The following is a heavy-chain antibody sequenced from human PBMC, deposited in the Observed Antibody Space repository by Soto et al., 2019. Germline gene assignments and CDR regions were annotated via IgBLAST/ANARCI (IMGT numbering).Heavy chain of an antibody. J-gene: IGHJ3*02. Sequence: ASVKVSCKASGYTFTSYDINWVRQATGQGLEWMGWMNPNSGNTGYAQKFQGRVTMTRNTSISTAYMELSSLRSEDTAVYYCARVLKYDSWSGYFKPAHDAFDIWGQGTVVTVSS. CDR1: GYTFTSYD. CDR2: MNPNSGNT. V-gene: IGHV1-8*01. CDR3: ARVLKYDSWSGYFKPAHDAFDI. D-gene: IGHD3-3*01.